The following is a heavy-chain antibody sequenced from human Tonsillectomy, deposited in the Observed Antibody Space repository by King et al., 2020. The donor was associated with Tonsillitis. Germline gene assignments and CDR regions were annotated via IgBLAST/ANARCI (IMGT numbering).Heavy chain of an antibody. V-gene: IGHV4-59*01. J-gene: IGHJ3*02. Sequence: QLQESGPGLVKPSETLSLTCTVSGGSISSYYWSWIRQPPGKGLEWIGYIYYSGSTNYNPSLKSRVTISVDTSKNQVSLKLSPVTAADTAVYYCARFSNSGEKRYYDLWSGYFVDAFDIWGQGTMVTVSS. D-gene: IGHD3-3*01. CDR1: GGSISSYY. CDR3: ARFSNSGEKRYYDLWSGYFVDAFDI. CDR2: IYYSGST.